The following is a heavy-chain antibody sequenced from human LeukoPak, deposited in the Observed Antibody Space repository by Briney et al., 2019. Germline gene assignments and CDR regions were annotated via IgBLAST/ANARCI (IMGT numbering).Heavy chain of an antibody. CDR2: ISDNGGMT. CDR1: GITFSSHA. CDR3: YVSGWTEDIDN. J-gene: IGHJ4*02. V-gene: IGHV3-64D*06. D-gene: IGHD6-19*01. Sequence: GGSLRLSCSASGITFSSHAMNWVRQAPGKGLEYVSAISDNGGMTFYADSVKGRFTISRDNSKNTLYLQMSSLRGEDTAVYYCYVSGWTEDIDNWGQGTLVTVSS.